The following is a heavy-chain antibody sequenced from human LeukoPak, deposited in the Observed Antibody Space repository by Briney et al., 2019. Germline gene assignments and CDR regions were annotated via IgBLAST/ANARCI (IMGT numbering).Heavy chain of an antibody. V-gene: IGHV1-46*01. CDR3: AVSDTAPEIDY. Sequence: ASVKVSCKASGYTFTNYYMHWVRQAPGQGLEWMGLINPSGGSTSYAEKFQGRVIMTRDMSTTTDYMELSSLRSDDTAVYYCAVSDTAPEIDYWGQGTLVTVSS. J-gene: IGHJ4*02. CDR2: INPSGGST. CDR1: GYTFTNYY. D-gene: IGHD5-18*01.